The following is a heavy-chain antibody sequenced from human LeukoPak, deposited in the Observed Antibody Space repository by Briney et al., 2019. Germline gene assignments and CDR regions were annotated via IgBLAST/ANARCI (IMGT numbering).Heavy chain of an antibody. Sequence: GGSLRLSCAASGFTFSSYLMSWVRQAPGKGLEWVANIKQDGSEKYYVDSVKGRFTISRDNAKNSLYLQMNSLRAEDTAVYYCARAVMHFDYWGQGTLVTVSS. V-gene: IGHV3-7*01. J-gene: IGHJ4*02. CDR3: ARAVMHFDY. CDR1: GFTFSSYL. CDR2: IKQDGSEK. D-gene: IGHD3-16*01.